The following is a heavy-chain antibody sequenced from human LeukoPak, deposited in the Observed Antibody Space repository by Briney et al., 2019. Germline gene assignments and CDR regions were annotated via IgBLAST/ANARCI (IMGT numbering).Heavy chain of an antibody. CDR2: IYYSGST. D-gene: IGHD5-18*01. J-gene: IGHJ4*02. V-gene: IGHV4-39*01. Sequence: PPXKGLEWIGSIYYSGSTYYNPSLKSRVTISVDTSKNQFSLKLSSVTAADTAVYYCARFALLQLWDYYFDYWGQGTLVTVSS. CDR3: ARFALLQLWDYYFDY.